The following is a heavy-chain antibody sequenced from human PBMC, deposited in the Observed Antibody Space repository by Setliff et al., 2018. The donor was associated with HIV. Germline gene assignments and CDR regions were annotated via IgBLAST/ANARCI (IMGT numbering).Heavy chain of an antibody. D-gene: IGHD1-1*01. CDR1: GYTLSELS. V-gene: IGHV1-24*01. J-gene: IGHJ4*02. CDR3: ARDGFVDRATGTTHLDS. CDR2: VDPEDGET. Sequence: ASVKVSCKVSGYTLSELSVHWVRQAPGKGLQWMGGVDPEDGETIYAQEFQGRVTMTTDTSTSTAYMELRSLRSDDTALYYCARDGFVDRATGTTHLDSWGQGTLVTVSS.